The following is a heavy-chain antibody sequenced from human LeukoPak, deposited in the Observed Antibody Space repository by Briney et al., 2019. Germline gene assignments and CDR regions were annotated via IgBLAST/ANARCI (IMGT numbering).Heavy chain of an antibody. CDR2: IIPIFGTA. D-gene: IGHD2-21*02. V-gene: IGHV1-69*05. CDR3: ARSAYCGGDCYFGY. J-gene: IGHJ4*02. Sequence: GASVKVSCKASGGTFSSYAISWVRQAPGQGLEWMGGIIPIFGTANYAQKFQGRVTITTDESTSTAYMELSSLRSEDTAVYYCARSAYCGGDCYFGYWGQGTLVTVSS. CDR1: GGTFSSYA.